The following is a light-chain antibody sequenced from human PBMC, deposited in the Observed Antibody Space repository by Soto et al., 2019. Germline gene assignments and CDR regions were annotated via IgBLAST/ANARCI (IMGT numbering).Light chain of an antibody. Sequence: EIVLTQSPATLSLSPGERATLSCRASQSVGRDFVAWYQQKPGQAPRFLIYGASSRATGIPDRFSGSGSGTDFTLTISRLEPEDFAVYYRHHYESSPRTFSQGTKVE. V-gene: IGKV3-20*01. CDR1: QSVGRDF. CDR2: GAS. CDR3: HHYESSPRT. J-gene: IGKJ1*01.